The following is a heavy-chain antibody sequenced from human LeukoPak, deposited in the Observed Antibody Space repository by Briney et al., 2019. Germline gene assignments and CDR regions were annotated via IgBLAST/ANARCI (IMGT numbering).Heavy chain of an antibody. Sequence: PGGSLRLSCAASGFTFSSYWMHWVRQAPGKGLVWVSRINSDGSSTSYADSVKGRFTISRDNAKNTLYLQMNSLRAEDTAVYYCARDRPLFRYDSSGYYTHWGQGTLVTVSS. CDR3: ARDRPLFRYDSSGYYTH. CDR1: GFTFSSYW. D-gene: IGHD3-22*01. J-gene: IGHJ4*02. V-gene: IGHV3-74*01. CDR2: INSDGSST.